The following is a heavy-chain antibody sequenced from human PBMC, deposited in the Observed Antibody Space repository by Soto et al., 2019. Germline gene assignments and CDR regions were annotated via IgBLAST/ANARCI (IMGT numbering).Heavy chain of an antibody. CDR3: ATPFEPTPTDYRLYYYYYGMDV. CDR2: ISYDGSNK. CDR1: GFTFSSYG. J-gene: IGHJ6*02. V-gene: IGHV3-30*03. Sequence: GGSLRLSCAASGFTFSSYGMHWVRQAPGKGLEWVAVISYDGSNKYYADSVKGRFTISRDNSKNTLYLQMNSLRAEDTAVYYCATPFEPTPTDYRLYYYYYGMDVWGQGTTVTVSS. D-gene: IGHD4-4*01.